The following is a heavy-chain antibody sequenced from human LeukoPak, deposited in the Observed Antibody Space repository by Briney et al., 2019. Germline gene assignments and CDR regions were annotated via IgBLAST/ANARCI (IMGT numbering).Heavy chain of an antibody. CDR2: ISGSDSST. Sequence: PGGSLRLSCAASGFTFSIFTINWVRQAPGKGLEWVSGISGSDSSTYYADSVKGRFTISRDNSKNTLYLQMNSLRAEDTAVYYCARDRDYLDSSGFFDSWGQGTLLTVSS. CDR1: GFTFSIFT. D-gene: IGHD3-22*01. J-gene: IGHJ4*02. V-gene: IGHV3-23*01. CDR3: ARDRDYLDSSGFFDS.